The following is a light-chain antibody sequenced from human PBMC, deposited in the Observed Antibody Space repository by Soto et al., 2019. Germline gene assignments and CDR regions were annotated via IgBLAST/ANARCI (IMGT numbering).Light chain of an antibody. CDR2: DAD. Sequence: QSVLTQPPSVSAAPGQKVTISCSGSSSNIGRNYVSWYQHLPGTAPKLLIYDADKRPSGIPDRFSGHKSGASATLGITGLQTGDEADYYCGAWDSSLTTYAFGTGTKV. J-gene: IGLJ1*01. V-gene: IGLV1-51*01. CDR3: GAWDSSLTTYA. CDR1: SSNIGRNY.